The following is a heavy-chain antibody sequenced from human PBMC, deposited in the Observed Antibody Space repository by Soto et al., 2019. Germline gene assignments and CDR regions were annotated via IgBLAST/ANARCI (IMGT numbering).Heavy chain of an antibody. Sequence: SVKVSCKASGGTFSSYTVTWVRQAPGQGLEWMGRIIPILGIANYAQKFQGRVTITADKSTSTAYMELSSLRSEDTAVYYFAREKDDILTGYYFDYWGQRTLVTVSS. J-gene: IGHJ4*02. CDR3: AREKDDILTGYYFDY. CDR2: IIPILGIA. CDR1: GGTFSSYT. D-gene: IGHD3-9*01. V-gene: IGHV1-69*04.